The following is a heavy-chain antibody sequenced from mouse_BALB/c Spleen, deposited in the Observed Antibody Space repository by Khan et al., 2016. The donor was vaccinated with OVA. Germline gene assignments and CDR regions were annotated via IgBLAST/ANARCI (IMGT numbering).Heavy chain of an antibody. V-gene: IGHV14-3*02. Sequence: EVQLQESGAELVKPGASVKLSCTASGFNIKDTYMHWVKQRPEQGLEWIGRIDPANGNTKYDTKFQGKATITADTSSNTAYLQLSSLTSEDTAVYYCARTGTRWYFDVWGAGTTVTVSS. CDR3: ARTGTRWYFDV. CDR1: GFNIKDTY. J-gene: IGHJ1*01. CDR2: IDPANGNT. D-gene: IGHD4-1*01.